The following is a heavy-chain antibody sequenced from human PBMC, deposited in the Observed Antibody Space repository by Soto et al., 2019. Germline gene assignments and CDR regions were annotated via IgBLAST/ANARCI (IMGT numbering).Heavy chain of an antibody. J-gene: IGHJ6*02. CDR1: GGSSSGYY. Sequence: SETLSLTCAVYGGSSSGYYWSWIRQPPGKGLEWIGEINHSGSTNYNPSLKSRVTISVDTSKNQFSLKLSSVTAADTAVYYCARASPRSYDFWSGYPYGMDVWGQGTTVTVSS. V-gene: IGHV4-34*01. D-gene: IGHD3-3*01. CDR2: INHSGST. CDR3: ARASPRSYDFWSGYPYGMDV.